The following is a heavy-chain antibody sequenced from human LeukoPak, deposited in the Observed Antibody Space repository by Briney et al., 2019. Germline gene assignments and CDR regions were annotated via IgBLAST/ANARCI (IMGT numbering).Heavy chain of an antibody. V-gene: IGHV5-51*01. J-gene: IGHJ4*02. CDR1: GYSFTGFW. CDR3: ARGPLSGLCLDY. CDR2: IYPYDSET. Sequence: GESLKISCKASGYSFTGFWIGWVRQMPGKGLEWMGIIYPYDSETRYSPSFQGQVTISADKSISTAYLQWSSLKASDTAMYYCARGPLSGLCLDYWGQGTLVTVSS. D-gene: IGHD2-2*01.